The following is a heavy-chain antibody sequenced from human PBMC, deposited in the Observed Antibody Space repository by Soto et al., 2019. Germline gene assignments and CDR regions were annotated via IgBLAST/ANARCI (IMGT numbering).Heavy chain of an antibody. CDR2: INSDGSST. V-gene: IGHV3-74*01. CDR1: GFTFSIYW. Sequence: PGGSLRLSCAASGFTFSIYWMHWVRQAPGKGLVWVSRINSDGSSTTYADSVKGRFTISRDNAKNTLCLQMNSLRAEDTAIYYCAKIAYSTSVQIDYWGQGALVTVSS. J-gene: IGHJ4*02. D-gene: IGHD6-6*01. CDR3: AKIAYSTSVQIDY.